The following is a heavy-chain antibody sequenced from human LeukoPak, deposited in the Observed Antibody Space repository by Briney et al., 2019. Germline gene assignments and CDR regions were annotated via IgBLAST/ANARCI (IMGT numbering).Heavy chain of an antibody. Sequence: GGSLRLSCAASGFTFSSYSMNWVRQAPGKGLEWVSSISSSSSYIYYADSVKGRFTISRDNAKNSLYLQMNSLRAEDTAVYYCARGKLELLGYYYGKDGWGQGTTVHVSS. J-gene: IGHJ6*02. CDR3: ARGKLELLGYYYGKDG. CDR1: GFTFSSYS. CDR2: ISSSSSYI. V-gene: IGHV3-21*01. D-gene: IGHD1-7*01.